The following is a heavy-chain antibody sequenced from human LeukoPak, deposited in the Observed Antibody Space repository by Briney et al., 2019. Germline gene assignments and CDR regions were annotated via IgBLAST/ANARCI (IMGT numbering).Heavy chain of an antibody. CDR3: AKHRFWSGYYYFDY. J-gene: IGHJ4*02. CDR1: GGSISSTNYY. CDR2: NSYSGSR. V-gene: IGHV4-39*01. D-gene: IGHD3-3*01. Sequence: SETLSLTCTVSGGSISSTNYYWGWIRQPPGKGLEWIGSNSYSGSRYYNPSLKSRVTISVDTSKNQFSLKLSSMTAADTAVYYCAKHRFWSGYYYFDYWGQGTLVTVSS.